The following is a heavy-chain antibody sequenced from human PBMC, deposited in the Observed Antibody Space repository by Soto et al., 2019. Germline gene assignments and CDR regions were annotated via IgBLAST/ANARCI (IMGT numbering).Heavy chain of an antibody. CDR2: IYYSGST. V-gene: IGHV4-31*03. J-gene: IGHJ4*02. CDR3: ARALKNIAVAGNYFDY. Sequence: QVQLQESGPGLVKPSQTLSLTCTVSGGSISSGGYYWSWIRQHPGKGLEWIGYIYYSGSTYYNPSLMSRVTISVDTSKNQFSLKLSSVTAADTAVYYCARALKNIAVAGNYFDYWGQGTLVTVSS. CDR1: GGSISSGGYY. D-gene: IGHD6-19*01.